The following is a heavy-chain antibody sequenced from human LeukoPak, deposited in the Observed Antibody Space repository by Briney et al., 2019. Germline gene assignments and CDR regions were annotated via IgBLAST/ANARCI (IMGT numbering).Heavy chain of an antibody. CDR3: ARASYYYDSSGYTDY. J-gene: IGHJ4*02. Sequence: GGSLRLSCAASGFTFSSYSMNWVRQAPGKGLEWVSSISSGSSYIYYADSVKGRFTISRDNAKNSLYLQMNSLRAEDTAVYYCARASYYYDSSGYTDYWGQGTLVTVSS. CDR2: ISSGSSYI. D-gene: IGHD3-22*01. V-gene: IGHV3-21*01. CDR1: GFTFSSYS.